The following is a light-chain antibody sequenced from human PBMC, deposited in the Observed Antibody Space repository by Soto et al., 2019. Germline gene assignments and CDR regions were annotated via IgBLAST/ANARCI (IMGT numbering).Light chain of an antibody. CDR2: CAS. V-gene: IGKV3-20*01. J-gene: IGKJ1*01. CDR1: QSVINSY. Sequence: EIVLTQSPGTLSLSPGERATLSCRASQSVINSYLAWYQQKPGQAPRLLMYCASTRATGIPDRFTGSGSGTDFTLTISRLEPEDFAVYYCQQYGSSPNTFGQGTKVEIK. CDR3: QQYGSSPNT.